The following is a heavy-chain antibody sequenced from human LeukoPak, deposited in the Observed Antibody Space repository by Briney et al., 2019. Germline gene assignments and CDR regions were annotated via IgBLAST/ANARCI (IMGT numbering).Heavy chain of an antibody. J-gene: IGHJ4*02. V-gene: IGHV3-48*03. Sequence: GGSLRLSCAASGFTFSSYEMNWVRQAPGKGLEWVSYVSSSGSTIYYADSVKGRFTISRDNAKNSLYLQMNSLRAEDTAVYYCARPPYDILTGYSDYWGQGTLVTVSS. CDR3: ARPPYDILTGYSDY. D-gene: IGHD3-9*01. CDR2: VSSSGSTI. CDR1: GFTFSSYE.